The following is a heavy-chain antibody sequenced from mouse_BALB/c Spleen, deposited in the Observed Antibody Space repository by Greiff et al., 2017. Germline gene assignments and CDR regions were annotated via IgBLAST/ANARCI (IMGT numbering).Heavy chain of an antibody. CDR1: GFTFSSYY. CDR2: INSNGGST. CDR3: ARRITTAHYYAMDY. D-gene: IGHD1-2*01. V-gene: IGHV5-6-2*01. Sequence: EVMLVESGGGLVKLGGSLKLSCAASGFTFSSYYMSWVRQTPEKRLELVAAINSNGGSTYYPDTVKGRFTISRDNAKNTLYLQMSSLKSEDTALYYCARRITTAHYYAMDYWGQGTSVTVSS. J-gene: IGHJ4*01.